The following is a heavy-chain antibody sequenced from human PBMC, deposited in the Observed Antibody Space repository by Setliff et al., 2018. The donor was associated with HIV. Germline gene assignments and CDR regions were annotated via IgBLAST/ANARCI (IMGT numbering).Heavy chain of an antibody. Sequence: GASVKVSCKASGYTFTSYDINWVRQATGQGLEWMGWMNPNSGNTGYAQKSQGRVTMTTDTSTSTAYMGLRSLRSDDTAVYYCVRDARGWLKHLDWGQGTLVTVSS. CDR3: VRDARGWLKHLD. V-gene: IGHV1-8*01. CDR2: MNPNSGNT. J-gene: IGHJ4*02. CDR1: GYTFTSYD. D-gene: IGHD5-12*01.